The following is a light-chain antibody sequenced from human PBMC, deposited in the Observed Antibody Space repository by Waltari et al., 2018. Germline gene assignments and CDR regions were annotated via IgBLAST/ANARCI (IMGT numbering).Light chain of an antibody. CDR1: QTIRSN. CDR3: QQYDNWLGT. Sequence: EIVMTQSPATLSVFPGERATLSCRASQTIRSNLAWYQLKSGQAPRLLIYGASTRATGIPARFSGSGSGTEFTLTISSLQSEDFAVYFCQQYDNWLGTFGQGTKVEIK. J-gene: IGKJ1*01. V-gene: IGKV3-15*01. CDR2: GAS.